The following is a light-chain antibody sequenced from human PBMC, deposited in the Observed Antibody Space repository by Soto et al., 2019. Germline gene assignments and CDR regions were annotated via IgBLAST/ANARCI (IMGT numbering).Light chain of an antibody. CDR2: EVS. CDR1: SSDVGGYNN. V-gene: IGLV2-14*01. Sequence: LTQPASVSGSRGQSITISCSGTSSDVGGYNNVSWYQLHPGKAPKLVIHEVSERPSGVSNRFSGSKSGNTASLTISGLQAEDEADYYCASYVTGNTYVFGSGTKVTVL. J-gene: IGLJ1*01. CDR3: ASYVTGNTYV.